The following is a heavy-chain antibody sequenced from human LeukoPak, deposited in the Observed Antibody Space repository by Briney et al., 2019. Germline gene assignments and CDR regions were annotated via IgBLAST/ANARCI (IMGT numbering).Heavy chain of an antibody. J-gene: IGHJ6*02. CDR3: ARDSSAGTGLYYYYGMDV. CDR1: GLTFSSYW. V-gene: IGHV3-7*01. Sequence: PGGSLRLSCAASGLTFSSYWMSWVRQAPGKGPEWVANIKQDGSEKYYVDSVKGRFTISRDNAKNSLYLQMSSLRAEDTAVYYCARDSSAGTGLYYYYGMDVWGQGTTVSVSS. D-gene: IGHD2-15*01. CDR2: IKQDGSEK.